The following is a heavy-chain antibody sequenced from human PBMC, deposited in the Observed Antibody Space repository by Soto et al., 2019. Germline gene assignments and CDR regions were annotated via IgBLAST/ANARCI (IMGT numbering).Heavy chain of an antibody. CDR1: GYTFTSYD. V-gene: IGHV1-18*01. CDR3: ARKAYGMDV. Sequence: AASVKVSCKASGYTFTSYDINWVRQATGQGLEWMGWMNPNSGNTNYAQKLQGRVTMTTDTSTSTAYMELRSLRSDDTAVYYCARKAYGMDVWGQGTTVTVSS. J-gene: IGHJ6*02. CDR2: MNPNSGNT.